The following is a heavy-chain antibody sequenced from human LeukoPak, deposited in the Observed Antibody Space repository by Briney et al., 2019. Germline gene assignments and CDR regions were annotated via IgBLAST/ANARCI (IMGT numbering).Heavy chain of an antibody. D-gene: IGHD6-6*01. J-gene: IGHJ4*02. CDR2: ISAYNGNT. V-gene: IGHV1-18*04. CDR3: ARVLKYSSSSPFDY. Sequence: ASVKVSCKASGYTFTGYYMHWVRQAPGQGLEWTGWISAYNGNTNYAQKLQGRVTMTTDTSTSTAYMELRSLRSDDTAVYYCARVLKYSSSSPFDYWGQGTLVTVSS. CDR1: GYTFTGYY.